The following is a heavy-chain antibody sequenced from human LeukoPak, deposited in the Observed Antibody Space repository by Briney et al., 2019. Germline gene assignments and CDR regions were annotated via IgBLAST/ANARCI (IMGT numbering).Heavy chain of an antibody. J-gene: IGHJ5*02. D-gene: IGHD3-10*01. Sequence: GGSLRLSCAASGFTFSTYAMSWVRQAPGKGLEWVSAISGSGGSTYYADSVKGRFTISRDNSKNTLYLQTNSLRSEDTAVYYCAKAGGGSGGFPGFDPWGQGTLVTVSS. CDR3: AKAGGGSGGFPGFDP. CDR1: GFTFSTYA. CDR2: ISGSGGST. V-gene: IGHV3-23*01.